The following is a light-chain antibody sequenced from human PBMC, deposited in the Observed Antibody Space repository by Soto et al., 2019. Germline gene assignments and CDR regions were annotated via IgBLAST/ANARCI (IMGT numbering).Light chain of an antibody. V-gene: IGKV1-39*01. CDR3: QQTYSTPRT. J-gene: IGKJ2*02. CDR1: QSISTY. Sequence: DIQMTQSPSSLSASVGGRVTITCRPSQSISTYLNWYQQKPGKAPKLLIYGASSLQSGVPSRFSGSGSGTDFTLTISSLQPEDFATYYCQQTYSTPRTFGQGTKREIK. CDR2: GAS.